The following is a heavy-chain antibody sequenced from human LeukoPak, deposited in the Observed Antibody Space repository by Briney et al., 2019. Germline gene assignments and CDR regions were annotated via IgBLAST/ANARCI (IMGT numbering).Heavy chain of an antibody. Sequence: GGSLRLSCVPSGFSFSNYAMSWVRQAPGKGLEWVSAISGSGGSTYYADSVKGRFTISRDNSKNTLYLQTNSLRAEDTAVYYCAREGYFSDSGVYYGGPPQHWGQGTLVTVSS. CDR3: AREGYFSDSGVYYGGPPQH. J-gene: IGHJ1*01. CDR2: ISGSGGST. D-gene: IGHD3-22*01. CDR1: GFSFSNYA. V-gene: IGHV3-23*01.